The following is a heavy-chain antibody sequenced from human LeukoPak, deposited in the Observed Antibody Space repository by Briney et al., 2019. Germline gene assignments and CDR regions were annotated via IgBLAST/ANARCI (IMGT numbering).Heavy chain of an antibody. Sequence: GGSLRLSCAASGFTFRSYAMSWVRQAPGKGLEWVSAISGSGDITYYADSVKGRFTMSRDNFKNTLYLQMNSLGREDSAVYYCAKVSRFAVVPAAMLDYWGQGIQVTVSS. CDR2: ISGSGDIT. CDR1: GFTFRSYA. V-gene: IGHV3-23*01. D-gene: IGHD2-2*01. CDR3: AKVSRFAVVPAAMLDY. J-gene: IGHJ4*02.